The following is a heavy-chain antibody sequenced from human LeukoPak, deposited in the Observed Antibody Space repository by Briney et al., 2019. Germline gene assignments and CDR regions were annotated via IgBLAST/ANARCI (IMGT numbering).Heavy chain of an antibody. CDR1: GFTFNSYS. CDR3: AREDGEAFDY. J-gene: IGHJ4*02. D-gene: IGHD3-10*01. Sequence: GSLRLSCAVSGFTFNSYSMNWVRQAPGKGLEWVSSLSGDSNYIYYADSVKGRFTISRDNVKNSLYLQMNSLRAEDTAVYYCAREDGEAFDYWGQGILVTVSS. CDR2: LSGDSNYI. V-gene: IGHV3-21*01.